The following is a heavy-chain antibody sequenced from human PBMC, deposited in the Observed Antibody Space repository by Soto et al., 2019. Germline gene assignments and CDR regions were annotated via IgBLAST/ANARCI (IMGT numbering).Heavy chain of an antibody. CDR2: ISSNGGST. J-gene: IGHJ5*02. V-gene: IGHV3-64D*06. CDR1: GFTFSSYA. D-gene: IGHD3-10*01. Sequence: GGSLRLSCSASGFTFSSYAMHWVRQAPGKGLEYVSAISSNGGSTYYADSVKGRFTISRDNSKNTLYLQMSSLRAEDTAVYYCVKEDYGSGSPNWFDPSGQGTLVTVSS. CDR3: VKEDYGSGSPNWFDP.